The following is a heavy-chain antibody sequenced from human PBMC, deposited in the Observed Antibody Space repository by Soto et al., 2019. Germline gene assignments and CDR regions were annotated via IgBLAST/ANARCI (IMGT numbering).Heavy chain of an antibody. V-gene: IGHV4-59*01. CDR2: IYYSGST. CDR1: GGSISRDY. J-gene: IGHJ6*03. CDR3: ARDQLPYYDFWSGLYSARTDYYYYIDV. D-gene: IGHD3-3*01. Sequence: SETLSVTCTVSGGSISRDYWSWIRQPPGKGLEWIGYIYYSGSTNYNPSLKSRVTISVDTSKNQFSLKLSSVTAADTAVYYCARDQLPYYDFWSGLYSARTDYYYYIDVWGKGTTVTVS.